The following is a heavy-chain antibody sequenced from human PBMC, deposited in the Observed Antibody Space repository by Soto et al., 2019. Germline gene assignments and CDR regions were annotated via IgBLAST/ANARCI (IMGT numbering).Heavy chain of an antibody. J-gene: IGHJ5*02. V-gene: IGHV3-30*03. CDR1: GFTFSSYG. CDR3: ARGPYYDKRAGFDP. CDR2: ISYDGSNK. Sequence: PGGSLRLSCAASGFTFSSYGMHWVRQAPGKGLEWVAVISYDGSNKYYADSVKGRFTISRDNSKNTLYLQMNSLRAEDTAVYYCARGPYYDKRAGFDPWGQGTLVTVSS. D-gene: IGHD3-9*01.